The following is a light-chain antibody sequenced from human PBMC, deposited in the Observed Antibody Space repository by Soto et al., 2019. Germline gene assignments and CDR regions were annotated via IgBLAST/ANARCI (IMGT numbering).Light chain of an antibody. V-gene: IGKV3-15*01. CDR3: QQYNDWPPWT. CDR2: GAS. Sequence: EILMTQSPATLSVSPGDRATLSCRASQSVSNNLAWYQQRPGQAPRLLIYGASTRATGIPARVSGSGSGTEFTLTISSLQSEDAAVYYCQQYNDWPPWTFGQGTKVDIK. CDR1: QSVSNN. J-gene: IGKJ1*01.